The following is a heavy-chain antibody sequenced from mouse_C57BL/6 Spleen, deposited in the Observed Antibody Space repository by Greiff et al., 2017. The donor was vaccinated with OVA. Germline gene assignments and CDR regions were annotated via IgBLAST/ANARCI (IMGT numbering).Heavy chain of an antibody. CDR2: INPSTGGT. CDR3: ARNYDYDSWFAY. V-gene: IGHV1-42*01. CDR1: GYSFTGYY. Sequence: EVKLVESGPELVKPGASVKISCKASGYSFTGYYMNWVKQSPEKSLEWIGEINPSTGGTTYNQKFKAKATLTVDKSSSTAYMQLKSLTSEDSAVYYCARNYDYDSWFAYWGQGTLVTVSA. J-gene: IGHJ3*01. D-gene: IGHD2-4*01.